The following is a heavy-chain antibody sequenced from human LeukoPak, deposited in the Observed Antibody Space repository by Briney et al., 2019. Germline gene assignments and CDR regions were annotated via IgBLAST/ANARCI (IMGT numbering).Heavy chain of an antibody. CDR1: GGSFSGYY. Sequence: PSETLSLTCAVYGGSFSGYYWSWIRQPPGKGLEWIGEINHSGSTNYNPSLKSRVTISVDTSKNQFSLKLSSVTAADTAVYYCAREGQDCSGGSCYGTCAFDIWGQGTMVTVSS. CDR3: AREGQDCSGGSCYGTCAFDI. J-gene: IGHJ3*02. CDR2: INHSGST. D-gene: IGHD2-15*01. V-gene: IGHV4-34*01.